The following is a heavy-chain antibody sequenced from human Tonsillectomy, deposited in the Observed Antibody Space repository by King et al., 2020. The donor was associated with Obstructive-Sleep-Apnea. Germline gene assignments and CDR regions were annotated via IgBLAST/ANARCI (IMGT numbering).Heavy chain of an antibody. Sequence: VQLVESGAEVKKPGASVKVSCKASGYTFTSYDVNWVRQATGQGLEWMGWRNPNSGNTGYEQKFQGRVTMTRNTSISTAYMELSSLRSEDTAVYYCARVGRYGDYFDYWGQGTLVTVSS. J-gene: IGHJ4*02. V-gene: IGHV1-8*01. CDR1: GYTFTSYD. CDR2: RNPNSGNT. CDR3: ARVGRYGDYFDY. D-gene: IGHD4-17*01.